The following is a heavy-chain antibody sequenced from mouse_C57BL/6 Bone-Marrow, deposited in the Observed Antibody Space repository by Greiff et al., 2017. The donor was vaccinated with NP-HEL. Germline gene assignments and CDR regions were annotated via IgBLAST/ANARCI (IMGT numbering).Heavy chain of an antibody. D-gene: IGHD3-2*02. CDR3: TTGTAQALFDY. J-gene: IGHJ2*01. CDR2: IDPENGDT. Sequence: EVQLQQSGAELVRPGASVKLSCTASGFNIKDDYMHWVKQRPEQGLEWIGWIDPENGDTEYASKFQGKATITADTSSNTAYLQLSSLTSEDTAFYYCTTGTAQALFDYWGQGTTLTVSS. V-gene: IGHV14-4*01. CDR1: GFNIKDDY.